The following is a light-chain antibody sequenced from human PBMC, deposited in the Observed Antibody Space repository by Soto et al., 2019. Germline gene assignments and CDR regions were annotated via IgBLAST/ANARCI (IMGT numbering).Light chain of an antibody. J-gene: IGKJ2*01. CDR2: KAS. CDR1: QDVSQW. Sequence: DIHMTQSPSTLSASVGDRITITCRASQDVSQWLAWYQHKPGKAPKLLIYKASTLESGVSSRFSGRGSGTEFTLTITNLQPDDFAPYYCQQYSSDLYTFGQGTKVDIK. V-gene: IGKV1-5*03. CDR3: QQYSSDLYT.